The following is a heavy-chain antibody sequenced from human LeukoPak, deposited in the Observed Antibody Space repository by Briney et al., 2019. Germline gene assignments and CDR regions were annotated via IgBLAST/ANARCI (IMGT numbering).Heavy chain of an antibody. J-gene: IGHJ6*03. CDR1: GGSINSSIYX. V-gene: IGHV4-39*02. CDR2: MYYSGNT. CDR3: ARVVEGYYYYMDV. D-gene: IGHD3-22*01. Sequence: SETLSLTCTVSGGSINSSIYXXGWIRQPPGEGXXXXXSMYYSGNTYYKPSLRSRVTISVDTSKNLFSLKLGSVTAADTAVYYCARVVEGYYYYMDVWGKGTTVTVSS.